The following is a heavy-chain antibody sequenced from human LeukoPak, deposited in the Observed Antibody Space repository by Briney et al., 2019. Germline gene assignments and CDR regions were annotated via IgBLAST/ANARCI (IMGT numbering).Heavy chain of an antibody. CDR2: ISAYNGNT. CDR1: GYTFTSYG. Sequence: ASVKVSCKASGYTFTSYGISWVRQAPGQGLEWMGWISAYNGNTNYAQKLQGRVTMTTDTSTSTAYMELRSLRSDDPAVYYCARDGVGATLSDAFDIWGQGTMVTVSS. CDR3: ARDGVGATLSDAFDI. V-gene: IGHV1-18*01. J-gene: IGHJ3*02. D-gene: IGHD1-26*01.